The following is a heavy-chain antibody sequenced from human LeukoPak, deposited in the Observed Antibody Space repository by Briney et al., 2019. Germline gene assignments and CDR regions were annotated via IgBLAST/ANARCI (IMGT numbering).Heavy chain of an antibody. CDR3: AHAYCGRSSCHPYFYYNMDV. V-gene: IGHV2-5*02. J-gene: IGHJ6*03. CDR2: IYWDDDK. D-gene: IGHD2-15*01. CDR1: GFSLSSSGVG. Sequence: SGPTLVNPTQTLTLTCSFSGFSLSSSGVGVRWIRQPPGKALEWLALIYWDDDKRYSPSLKSRLTIAQDTSKNEVVLTMTNVDPVDTATYYCAHAYCGRSSCHPYFYYNMDVWGKGTTVTVSS.